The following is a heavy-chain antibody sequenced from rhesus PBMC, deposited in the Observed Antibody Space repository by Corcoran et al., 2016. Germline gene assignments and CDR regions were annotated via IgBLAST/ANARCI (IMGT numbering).Heavy chain of an antibody. Sequence: EVQLVQSGAEVKKPGATVKISCKASGYTSPDHYLNGVRQAPGNSLEWVRVVHPADGEANYAQKFQDRGTITAAISTGTAYMELSRLRSEDTAVYYCARERVTTGLRYFDYWGQGVLVTVSS. D-gene: IGHD4-23*01. CDR2: VHPADGEA. CDR1: GYTSPDHY. J-gene: IGHJ4*01. V-gene: IGHV1-111*02. CDR3: ARERVTTGLRYFDY.